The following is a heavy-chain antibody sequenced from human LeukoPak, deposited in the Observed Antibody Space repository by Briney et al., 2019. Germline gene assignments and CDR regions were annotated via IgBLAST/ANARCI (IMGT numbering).Heavy chain of an antibody. CDR3: ARVIYDFWSGSARSNYYYYGMDV. V-gene: IGHV1-69*13. CDR2: IIPIFGTA. D-gene: IGHD3-3*01. Sequence: ASVEVSCKASGYTFTSYYMHWVRQAPGQGLEWMGGIIPIFGTANYAQKFQGRVTITADESTSTAYMELSSLRSEDTAVYYCARVIYDFWSGSARSNYYYYGMDVWGQGTTVTVSS. J-gene: IGHJ6*02. CDR1: GYTFTSYY.